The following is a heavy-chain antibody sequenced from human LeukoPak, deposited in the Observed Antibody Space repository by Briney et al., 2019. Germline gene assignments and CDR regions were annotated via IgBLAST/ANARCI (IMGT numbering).Heavy chain of an antibody. V-gene: IGHV4-59*08. J-gene: IGHJ4*02. CDR3: ARHREFSSSGNYFDY. D-gene: IGHD6-6*01. CDR1: RGSISSNY. Sequence: PSETLSLTCSVSRGSISSNYWSWIRQPPGKPLEWIGYIYYSGSTTYNPSLKSRVTISLDTSKNQFSLKLRSVTAAGTAVYYCARHREFSSSGNYFDYWGQGTLVTVSS. CDR2: IYYSGST.